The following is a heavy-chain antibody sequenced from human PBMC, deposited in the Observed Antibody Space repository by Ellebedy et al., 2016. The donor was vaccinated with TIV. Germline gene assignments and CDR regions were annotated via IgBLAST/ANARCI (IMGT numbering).Heavy chain of an antibody. CDR3: AKGGGSASWLIDH. CDR1: GFTFSSYT. V-gene: IGHV3-48*02. Sequence: GESLKISCAASGFTFSSYTMNWVRQAPGKGLEWVSFISSAISTIHPVSYADSVKGRFTIPRDNAKNSLSLQMNSLRDEDTAVYYCAKGGGSASWLIDHWGQGALVTVSP. D-gene: IGHD2-2*01. CDR2: ISSAISTI. J-gene: IGHJ4*02.